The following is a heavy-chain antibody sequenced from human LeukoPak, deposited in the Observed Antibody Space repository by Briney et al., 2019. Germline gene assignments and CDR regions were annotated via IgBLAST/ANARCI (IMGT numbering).Heavy chain of an antibody. CDR2: ISDSGGRT. V-gene: IGHV3-23*01. Sequence: GGSLRLSCAVSGITLSNYGMSWVRQAPGKGLEWVAGISDSGGRTNYADSVKGRFTISRDNPKNTLYLQMNSLRAEDTAVYFCAKRGVVIRVILVGFHKEANYFDSWGQGTLVTVSS. D-gene: IGHD3-22*01. CDR3: AKRGVVIRVILVGFHKEANYFDS. CDR1: GITLSNYG. J-gene: IGHJ4*02.